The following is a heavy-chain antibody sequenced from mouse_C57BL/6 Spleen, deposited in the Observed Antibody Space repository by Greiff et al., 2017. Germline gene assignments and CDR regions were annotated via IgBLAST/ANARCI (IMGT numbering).Heavy chain of an antibody. CDR2: IYPGDGDT. J-gene: IGHJ2*01. D-gene: IGHD2-3*01. CDR1: GYAFSSSW. CDR3: ARYDYFDY. V-gene: IGHV1-82*01. Sequence: VKLQESGPELVKPGASVKISCKASGYAFSSSWMNWVKQRPGKGLEWIGRIYPGDGDTNYNGKFKGKATLTADKSSSTAYMQLSSLTSEDSAVYFCARYDYFDYWGQGTTLTVSS.